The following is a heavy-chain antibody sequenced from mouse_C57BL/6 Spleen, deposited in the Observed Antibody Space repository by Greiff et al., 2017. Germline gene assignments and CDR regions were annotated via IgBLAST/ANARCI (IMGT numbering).Heavy chain of an antibody. V-gene: IGHV1-61*01. D-gene: IGHD3-2*02. CDR1: GYTFTSYW. Sequence: QVQLQQPGAELVRPGPSVKLSCKASGYTFTSYWSDWVKQRPGQGLVWIGNIYPSDSETHYNQKFKDKATLTVDKSSSTAYMQLSSLTSEDSAVYYCARSDSSGCFDYWGKGTTLTVSS. CDR2: IYPSDSET. CDR3: ARSDSSGCFDY. J-gene: IGHJ2*01.